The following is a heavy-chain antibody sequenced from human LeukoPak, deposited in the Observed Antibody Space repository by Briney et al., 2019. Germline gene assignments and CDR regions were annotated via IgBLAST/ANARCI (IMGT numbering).Heavy chain of an antibody. Sequence: ASVKISCKASGGTFSDFALSWLRQVPGQGLEWMGGILPVFGTPNYAQRFEGKVIITTGESTTTGYIEISSLTSQDTDLYYCASADDHWNDGFQYWGQGTLVTVSS. D-gene: IGHD1-1*01. V-gene: IGHV1-69*05. J-gene: IGHJ4*02. CDR2: ILPVFGTP. CDR3: ASADDHWNDGFQY. CDR1: GGTFSDFA.